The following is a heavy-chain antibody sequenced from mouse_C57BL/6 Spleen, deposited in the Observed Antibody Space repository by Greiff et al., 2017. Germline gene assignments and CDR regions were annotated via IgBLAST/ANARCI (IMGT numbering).Heavy chain of an antibody. CDR3: TTSDYGNYEAYFDY. CDR2: IDPEGGDT. Sequence: VQLQQSGAELVRPGASVKLSCTASGFNIKDYYMHWVKQRPEQGLEWIGRIDPEGGDTEYAPKFQGKATMTADTSSNTAYLQLSSLTSEDTAVYYCTTSDYGNYEAYFDYWGQGTTLTVSS. V-gene: IGHV14-1*01. J-gene: IGHJ2*01. D-gene: IGHD2-1*01. CDR1: GFNIKDYY.